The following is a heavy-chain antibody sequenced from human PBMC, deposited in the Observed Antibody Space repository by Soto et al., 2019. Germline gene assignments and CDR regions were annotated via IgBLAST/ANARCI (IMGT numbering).Heavy chain of an antibody. V-gene: IGHV3-30*18. J-gene: IGHJ4*02. CDR2: MSWDGSDE. Sequence: QVQLVESGGGVVKPGRSLRLSCAASGFTFSSYGMHWVRQAPGKGLEWVAVMSWDGSDEFYEETVKGRFTVSRDNSRNTLYLQMNSLRPEDTALYYCAKEGCSGGICYGFDYWGQGTLVTVSS. D-gene: IGHD2-15*01. CDR1: GFTFSSYG. CDR3: AKEGCSGGICYGFDY.